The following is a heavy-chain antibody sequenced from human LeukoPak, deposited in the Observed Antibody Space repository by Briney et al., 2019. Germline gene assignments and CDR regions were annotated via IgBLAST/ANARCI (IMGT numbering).Heavy chain of an antibody. J-gene: IGHJ4*02. Sequence: HPGGSLRLSCAASGFTFSSYGMHWVRQAPGKGLEWVAVISYDGSNKYYADSVKGRFTISGDNSKNTLYLQMNSLRAEDTAVYYCAKEITTVTTGSAYWGQGTLVTVSS. V-gene: IGHV3-30*18. CDR2: ISYDGSNK. D-gene: IGHD4-17*01. CDR3: AKEITTVTTGSAY. CDR1: GFTFSSYG.